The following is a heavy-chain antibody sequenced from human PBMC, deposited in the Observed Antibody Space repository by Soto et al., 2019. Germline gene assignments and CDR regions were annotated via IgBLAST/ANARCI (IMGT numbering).Heavy chain of an antibody. CDR3: ARDPYYGAIDYWGQGTLVTVSSGKGWLRSLRSDDTAVYYCARGYDSSGYYRNKPFDY. J-gene: IGHJ4*02. D-gene: IGHD3-10*01. CDR1: GFSFRSSW. Sequence: HPGGSLRLSCVASGFSFRSSWMSWVRQVPGRGLEWVAQLNPDGSTKAYVDAVKGRVTISRDNAKNSLYLQMNSLRVEDTAVYYSARDPYYGAIDYWGQGTLVTVSSGKGWLRSLRSDDTAVYYCARGYDSSGYYRNKPFDYWGQGTLVTVSS. CDR2: LNPDGSTK. V-gene: IGHV3-7*01.